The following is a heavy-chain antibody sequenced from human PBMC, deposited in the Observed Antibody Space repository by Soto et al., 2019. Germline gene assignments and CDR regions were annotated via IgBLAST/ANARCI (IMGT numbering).Heavy chain of an antibody. J-gene: IGHJ4*02. CDR3: ARQSNRNYGLYYFDD. D-gene: IGHD4-4*01. V-gene: IGHV4-59*08. CDR1: GGSVISYY. CDR2: IYYSGST. Sequence: SATLSLTCTVSGGSVISYYWSWILQSPGKGLEWIGYIYYSGSTKYKPSLKSRVTISVDTSKNQFSLKVSSATAADTAVYYCARQSNRNYGLYYFDDWGLGAPVPVSS.